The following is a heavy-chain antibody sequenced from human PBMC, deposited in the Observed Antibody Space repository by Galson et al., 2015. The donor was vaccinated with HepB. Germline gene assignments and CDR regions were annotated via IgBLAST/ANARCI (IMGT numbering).Heavy chain of an antibody. Sequence: TLSLTCTVSGGSLSGGDYYWTWLRQPPGKGLEWIGHIYYSGSTYYNPSLKSRVTILVDTSKNQFSLKVRSVTAADTAVYYCARVDGAATLTIGSWGRGTLVTVSS. CDR2: IYYSGST. V-gene: IGHV4-30-4*01. CDR1: GGSLSGGDYY. J-gene: IGHJ4*02. D-gene: IGHD6-25*01. CDR3: ARVDGAATLTIGS.